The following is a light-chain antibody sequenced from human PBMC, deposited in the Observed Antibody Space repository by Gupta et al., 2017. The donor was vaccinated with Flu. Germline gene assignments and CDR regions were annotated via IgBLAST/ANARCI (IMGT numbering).Light chain of an antibody. V-gene: IGKV1-12*01. J-gene: IGKJ2*01. Sequence: GDGVTITCRASQGVSRWLAWYQQKPGKAPRLLIYGTSSLQSGVPSRFSGSGSGTDFTLTINSLQPEDVGTYYCQQANTFPYTFGQRTKVEI. CDR3: QQANTFPYT. CDR1: QGVSRW. CDR2: GTS.